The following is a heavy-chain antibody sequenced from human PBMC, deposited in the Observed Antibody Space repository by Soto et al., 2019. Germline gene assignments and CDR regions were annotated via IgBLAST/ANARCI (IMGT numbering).Heavy chain of an antibody. CDR3: AREQPGPYYYYGMDV. D-gene: IGHD6-13*01. CDR1: GFTFSSYD. V-gene: IGHV3-13*01. Sequence: GGSLRLSCAASGFTFSSYDMHWVRQATGKGLEWVSAIGTAGDTYYPGSVKGRFTISRENAKNSLYLQMNSLRAEDTAVYYCAREQPGPYYYYGMDVWGQGTTVTVSS. J-gene: IGHJ6*02. CDR2: IGTAGDT.